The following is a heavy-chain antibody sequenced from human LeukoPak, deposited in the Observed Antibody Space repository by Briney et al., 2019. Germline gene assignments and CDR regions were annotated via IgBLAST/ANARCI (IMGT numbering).Heavy chain of an antibody. J-gene: IGHJ6*03. CDR1: GGTFSNYA. Sequence: SVKVSCKASGGTFSNYAISWVRQAPGQGLEWMGRTIPLFGTVNYGQNFQGRVTITADESTSTAYMELSNLKSQDTAVYYCARAPYGDYGGDYYYYYMDVWGKGTTVTISS. CDR2: TIPLFGTV. D-gene: IGHD4-17*01. CDR3: ARAPYGDYGGDYYYYYMDV. V-gene: IGHV1-69*13.